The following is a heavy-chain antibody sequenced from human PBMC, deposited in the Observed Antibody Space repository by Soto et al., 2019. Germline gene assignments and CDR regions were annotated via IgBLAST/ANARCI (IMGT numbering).Heavy chain of an antibody. CDR2: IYSGGST. J-gene: IGHJ6*03. Sequence: GGSLRLSCAASGFTVSSNYMSWVRQAPGKGLEWVSVIYSGGSTNYADSGRGSFTNSRDNSKNTLYLQMNSLRAEDTAVYYCARDFFPPVRNYYYMDVWGKGTTVTVSS. V-gene: IGHV3-66*01. CDR3: ARDFFPPVRNYYYMDV. CDR1: GFTVSSNY. D-gene: IGHD3-3*01.